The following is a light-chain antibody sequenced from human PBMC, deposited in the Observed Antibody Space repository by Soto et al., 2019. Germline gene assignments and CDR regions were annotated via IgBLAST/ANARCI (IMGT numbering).Light chain of an antibody. J-gene: IGKJ1*01. CDR1: QSVSSN. CDR2: GAS. CDR3: QQFYNWPRT. Sequence: EIVMTQSPGTLSVSPGERATLSCRASQSVSSNLAWYQQKPGQAPRLLIYGASTRATGIPARFSGSGSETEFTLTISSPQSEDFAVYYCQQFYNWPRTFGQGTKV. V-gene: IGKV3-15*01.